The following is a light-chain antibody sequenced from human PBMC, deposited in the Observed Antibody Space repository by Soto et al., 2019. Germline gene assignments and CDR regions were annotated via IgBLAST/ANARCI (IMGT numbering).Light chain of an antibody. CDR3: ATWDGSLPGEV. V-gene: IGLV1-51*01. Sequence: QSVLTQSPSVSAAPGQQFTISCSGSSSNIGNNYVSWYQQLPGTAPKLLIYDNNKRPSGIPDRFSGSKSGTSGTLDITGLQTGDEADYYCATWDGSLPGEVFGGGTKLTVL. CDR2: DNN. J-gene: IGLJ2*01. CDR1: SSNIGNNY.